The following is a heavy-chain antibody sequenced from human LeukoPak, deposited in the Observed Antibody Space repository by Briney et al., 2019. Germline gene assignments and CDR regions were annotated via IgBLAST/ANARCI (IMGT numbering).Heavy chain of an antibody. CDR1: GGTFSSYA. CDR2: IIPIFGIA. Sequence: SVKVSCKASGGTFSSYAISWVRQAPGQGLEWMGGIIPIFGIANYAQKFQGRVTITADKSTSTAYMELSSLRSEDTAVHYCAREDSMVRGVISFGGYNWFDPWGQGTLVTVSS. CDR3: AREDSMVRGVISFGGYNWFDP. J-gene: IGHJ5*02. V-gene: IGHV1-69*17. D-gene: IGHD3-10*01.